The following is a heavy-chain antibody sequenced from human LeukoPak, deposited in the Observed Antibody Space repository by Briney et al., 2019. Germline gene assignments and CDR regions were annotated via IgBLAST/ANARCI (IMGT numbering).Heavy chain of an antibody. CDR3: ASRDGYK. J-gene: IGHJ4*02. D-gene: IGHD5-12*01. CDR1: GFTFSSYA. Sequence: GGSLRLSCAASGFTFSSYAMHWVSQAPGKGLEWVAVISYDGSNKYYADSVKGRFTISRDNSKNTLYLQMNSLRAEDTAVYYCASRDGYKWGQGTLVTVSS. V-gene: IGHV3-30-3*01. CDR2: ISYDGSNK.